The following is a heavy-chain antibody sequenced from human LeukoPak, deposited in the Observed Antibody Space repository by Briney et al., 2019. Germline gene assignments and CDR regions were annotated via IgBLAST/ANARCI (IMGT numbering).Heavy chain of an antibody. D-gene: IGHD3-3*01. CDR3: VKHSGGVYGDSDL. Sequence: GGSLRLSCAASGFTFDTYAMSWFRQAPGKGLEWVSTIGRGGGDTYYADSVKGRFTISKDSSKTSLQMSSLRAEDTAIYYCVKHSGGVYGDSDLWGQGTLVTVSS. V-gene: IGHV3-23*01. J-gene: IGHJ5*02. CDR1: GFTFDTYA. CDR2: IGRGGGDT.